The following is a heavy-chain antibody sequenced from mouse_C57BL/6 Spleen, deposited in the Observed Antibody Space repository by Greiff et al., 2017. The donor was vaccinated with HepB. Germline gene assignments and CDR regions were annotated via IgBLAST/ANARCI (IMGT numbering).Heavy chain of an antibody. J-gene: IGHJ4*01. Sequence: EVQLQQSVAELVRPGTSVKLSCTASGFNIKNTYMHWVKQRPEQGLEWIGRIDPANGNTKYAPKFQGKATITADTTSNTAYLQLSSLTYADTAVYNCASRCADAKDYWGQGTTVTVSS. CDR2: IDPANGNT. V-gene: IGHV14-3*01. CDR1: GFNIKNTY. CDR3: ASRCADAKDY. D-gene: IGHD6-1*01.